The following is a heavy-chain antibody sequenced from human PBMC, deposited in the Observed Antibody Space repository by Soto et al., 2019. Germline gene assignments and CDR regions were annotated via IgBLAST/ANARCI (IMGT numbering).Heavy chain of an antibody. D-gene: IGHD5-12*01. CDR2: IYYSGST. V-gene: IGHV4-39*01. CDR3: ARGYSGYDPSPYY. CDR1: GGSMSSSSYY. J-gene: IGHJ4*02. Sequence: SETLSLTCTVSGGSMSSSSYYWGWIRQPPGKGLEWIGSIYYSGSTYYNPSLKSRVTISVDTSKNQFSLKLSSVTAADTAVYYCARGYSGYDPSPYYWGQGTLVTVSS.